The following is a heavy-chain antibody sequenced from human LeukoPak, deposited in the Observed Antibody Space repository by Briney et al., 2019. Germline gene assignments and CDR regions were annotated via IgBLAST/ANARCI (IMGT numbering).Heavy chain of an antibody. CDR2: INTNTGNP. CDR3: ARPGNVWGSYRPPPYFDY. D-gene: IGHD3-16*02. CDR1: GYTFTSYA. V-gene: IGHV7-4-1*02. Sequence: ASVKVSCKASGYTFTSYAMNWVRQAPGQGLEWMGWINTNTGNPTYAQGFTGRFVFSLDTSVSTAYLQISSLKAEDTAVYYCARPGNVWGSYRPPPYFDYWGQGTLVTVSS. J-gene: IGHJ4*02.